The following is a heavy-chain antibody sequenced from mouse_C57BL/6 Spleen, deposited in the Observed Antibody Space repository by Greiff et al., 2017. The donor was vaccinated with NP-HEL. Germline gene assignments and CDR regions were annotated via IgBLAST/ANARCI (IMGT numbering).Heavy chain of an antibody. J-gene: IGHJ2*01. D-gene: IGHD2-3*01. CDR1: GYTFTSYW. CDR2: IHPNSGST. Sequence: QVQLQQPGAELVKPGASVKLSCKASGYTFTSYWMHWVKQRPGQGLEWIGMIHPNSGSTNYNEKFKSKATLTVAKSSSTAYMQLSSLTSEDSAVYYCAREGVYDGYYEGVDYWGQGTTLTVSS. V-gene: IGHV1-64*01. CDR3: AREGVYDGYYEGVDY.